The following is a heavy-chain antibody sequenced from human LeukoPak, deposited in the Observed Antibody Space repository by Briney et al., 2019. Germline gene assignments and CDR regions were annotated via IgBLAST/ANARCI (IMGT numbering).Heavy chain of an antibody. CDR3: VREESGGYFDY. V-gene: IGHV1-46*01. Sequence: ASVKVSCKSFGLTFTNYLLHWVRQAPGQGLEWVGRIAPSVDTTNYAQKFRGRVTMTRDTSTSTVYMELSSLRSDDTAIYYCVREESGGYFDYWGQGPLVTVSS. J-gene: IGHJ4*02. CDR1: GLTFTNYL. CDR2: IAPSVDTT. D-gene: IGHD2-8*02.